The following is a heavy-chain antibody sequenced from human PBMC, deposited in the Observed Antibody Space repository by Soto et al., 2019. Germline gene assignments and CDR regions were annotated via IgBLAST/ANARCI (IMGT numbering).Heavy chain of an antibody. CDR1: GFTFSDST. V-gene: IGHV3-73*01. D-gene: IGHD6-19*01. CDR3: SSGITVAGT. J-gene: IGHJ4*02. Sequence: PAGSLRLSCAASGFTFSDSTMHWVRQASGKGLEWVGRIRSKANSYATGYAASVKGRFTISRDDSKNTAYLQMNSLKTDDTAVYYCSSGITVAGTWGQGTLVTVSS. CDR2: IRSKANSYAT.